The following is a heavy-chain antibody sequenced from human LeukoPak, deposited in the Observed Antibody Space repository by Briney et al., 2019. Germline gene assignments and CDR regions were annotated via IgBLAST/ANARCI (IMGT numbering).Heavy chain of an antibody. D-gene: IGHD1-26*01. CDR3: ARAAGAAFDY. V-gene: IGHV4-61*02. CDR1: GGSISSGTYY. J-gene: IGHJ4*02. CDR2: IYTSRST. Sequence: SQTLSLTCTDSGGSISSGTYYWTWIRQPAGKGLEWIGRIYTSRSTNYNPSLKSRVTISVDTTKKQFSLKLTSVTAADTAMYYCARAAGAAFDYWGQGTLVTVSS.